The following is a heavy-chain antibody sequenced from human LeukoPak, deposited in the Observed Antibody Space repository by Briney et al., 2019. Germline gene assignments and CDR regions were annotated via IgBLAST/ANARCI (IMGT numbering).Heavy chain of an antibody. V-gene: IGHV3-64D*06. CDR1: GFVFSVYT. Sequence: GGSLRLSCSASGFVFSVYTMYWVRQAPGKGPEYVSTISGSGNGGSIYYADSVKGRFTISRDDSKSIVYLQMNGLRSEDTAVYYCVKDFGRVRGTPDSWGQGTLVTVSS. D-gene: IGHD2/OR15-2a*01. CDR2: ISGSGNGGSI. J-gene: IGHJ4*02. CDR3: VKDFGRVRGTPDS.